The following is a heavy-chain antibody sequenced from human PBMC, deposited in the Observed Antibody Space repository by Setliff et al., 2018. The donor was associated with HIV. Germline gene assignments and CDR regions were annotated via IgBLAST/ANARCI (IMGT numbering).Heavy chain of an antibody. Sequence: GASVKVSCKASGYSFNDYAMHWVRQAPGQRLEWMGWINVDTANTKYSQKFQGRVTFSRDTSASTAYMELSSLRSEDTAVYYCARTVNDYGDYYFDYWGQGTLVTVSS. D-gene: IGHD4-17*01. CDR3: ARTVNDYGDYYFDY. V-gene: IGHV1-3*01. J-gene: IGHJ4*02. CDR1: GYSFNDYA. CDR2: INVDTANT.